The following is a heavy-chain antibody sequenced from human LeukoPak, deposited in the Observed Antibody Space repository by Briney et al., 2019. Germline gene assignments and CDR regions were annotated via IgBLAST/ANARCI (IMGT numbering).Heavy chain of an antibody. D-gene: IGHD1-26*01. J-gene: IGHJ4*02. CDR2: ISYDGRNK. V-gene: IGHV3-30*01. CDR3: ARDPVGATTRYFDY. CDR1: GFTFSSYA. Sequence: GGSLRLSCAASGFTFSSYAMHWVRQAPGKGLEWVAVISYDGRNKYYADSVKGRFTISRDNSKNTLYLQMNSLRAEDTAVYYCARDPVGATTRYFDYWGQGTLVTVSS.